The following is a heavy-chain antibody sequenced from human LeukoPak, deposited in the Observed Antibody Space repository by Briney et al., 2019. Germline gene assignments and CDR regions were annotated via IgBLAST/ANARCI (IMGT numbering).Heavy chain of an antibody. CDR3: ATHSSGFVCEY. Sequence: GGSLRLSCAASGFTFSSYGMHWVRQAPGKGLEWVAVISYDGSNKYYADSVKGRFTISRDNSKNTLYLQMNSLRAEDTAVYYCATHSSGFVCEYWGQGTLVTVSS. CDR1: GFTFSSYG. J-gene: IGHJ4*02. CDR2: ISYDGSNK. D-gene: IGHD6-19*01. V-gene: IGHV3-30*03.